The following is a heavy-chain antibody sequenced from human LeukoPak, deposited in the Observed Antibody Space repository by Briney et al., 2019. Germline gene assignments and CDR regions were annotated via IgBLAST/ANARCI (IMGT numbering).Heavy chain of an antibody. V-gene: IGHV4-59*01. CDR1: GGSISSYY. J-gene: IGHJ4*02. D-gene: IGHD6-19*01. Sequence: PSETLSLTCTVSGGSISSYYWSWIRQPPGKGLEWIGYIYYSGSPNYNPSLKSRVIISVDTSNNQFSLNLSSVTAADTAVYYCARGRMGSSGWYDDYWGQGTLVTVSS. CDR3: ARGRMGSSGWYDDY. CDR2: IYYSGSP.